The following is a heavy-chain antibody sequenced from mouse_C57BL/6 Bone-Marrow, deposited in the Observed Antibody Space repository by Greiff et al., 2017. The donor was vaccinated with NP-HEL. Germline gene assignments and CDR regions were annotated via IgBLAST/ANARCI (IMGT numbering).Heavy chain of an antibody. Sequence: VQLVESGPELVKPGASVKLSCKASGYTFTSYDINWVKQRPGQGLEWIGWIYPRDGSTTYNEKFKGKATLTVDTSSSTAYMELHSLTSEDSAVYFCARGDSNSFAYWGQGTLVTVSA. CDR2: IYPRDGST. CDR1: GYTFTSYD. V-gene: IGHV1-85*01. J-gene: IGHJ3*01. D-gene: IGHD2-5*01. CDR3: ARGDSNSFAY.